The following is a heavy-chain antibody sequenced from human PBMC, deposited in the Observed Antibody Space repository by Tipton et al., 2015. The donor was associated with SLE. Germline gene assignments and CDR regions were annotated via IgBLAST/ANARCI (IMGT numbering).Heavy chain of an antibody. Sequence: TLSLTCTVYGGSISSCNWFWVRQPPRPGKELVWEVNHSESTNYHPYLKRHVTITVDTTKNQFPLKLSSETAAGSAVYYCARGRELGRDYAFDIWGQGTMVTVSS. CDR2: VNHSEST. V-gene: IGHV4-34*01. CDR1: GGSISSCN. D-gene: IGHD1-1*01. CDR3: ARGRELGRDYAFDI. J-gene: IGHJ3*02.